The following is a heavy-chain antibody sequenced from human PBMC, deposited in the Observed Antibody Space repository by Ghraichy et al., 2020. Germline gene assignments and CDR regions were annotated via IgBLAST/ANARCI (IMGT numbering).Heavy chain of an antibody. CDR2: IYYSGST. V-gene: IGHV4-39*01. CDR1: GGSISSSSYY. J-gene: IGHJ4*02. CDR3: ARVYDSSGYYSRYFDY. D-gene: IGHD3-22*01. Sequence: SETLSLTCTVSGGSISSSSYYWGWIRQPPGKGLEWIGSIYYSGSTYYNPSLKSRVTISVDTSKNQFSLKLSSVTAADTAVYYCARVYDSSGYYSRYFDYWGQGTLVTVSS.